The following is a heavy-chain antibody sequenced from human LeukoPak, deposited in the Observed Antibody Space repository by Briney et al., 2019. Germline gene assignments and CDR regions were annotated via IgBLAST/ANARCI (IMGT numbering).Heavy chain of an antibody. CDR2: INTNTGNP. D-gene: IGHD3-10*01. Sequence: ASVKVSCKASGYTFTSYAMNWVRQAPGQGLEWMGWINTNTGNPTYAQGFTGRFVFSLDTSVSTAYLQISSLKAEDTAVYYCAKVGSRWGYYYYYYMDVWGKGTTVTVSS. CDR3: AKVGSRWGYYYYYYMDV. CDR1: GYTFTSYA. V-gene: IGHV7-4-1*02. J-gene: IGHJ6*03.